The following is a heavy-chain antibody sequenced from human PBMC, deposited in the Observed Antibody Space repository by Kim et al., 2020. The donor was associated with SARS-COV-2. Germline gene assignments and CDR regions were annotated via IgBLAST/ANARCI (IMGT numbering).Heavy chain of an antibody. Sequence: SVKVSCKASGGTFSSYAISWVRQAPGQGLEWMGRIIPILGIANYAQKFQGRVTITADKSTSTAYMELSSLRSEDTAVYYCARDSLRITMIVVVTTTGGAFDIWGQGTMVTVSS. CDR3: ARDSLRITMIVVVTTTGGAFDI. CDR2: IIPILGIA. V-gene: IGHV1-69*04. D-gene: IGHD3-22*01. J-gene: IGHJ3*02. CDR1: GGTFSSYA.